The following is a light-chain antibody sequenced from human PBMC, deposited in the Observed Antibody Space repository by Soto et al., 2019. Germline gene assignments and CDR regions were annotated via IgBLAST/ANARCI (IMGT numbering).Light chain of an antibody. V-gene: IGLV3-21*04. CDR1: NIGSKS. J-gene: IGLJ2*01. CDR2: YDS. Sequence: SYELTQPPSVSVAPGKTARITCGGNNIGSKSVHWYQQKPGQAPVLVIYYDSDRPSGIPERFSGSNSGNTASLTISRVEAGDEADYYCQVWDSSSDHPVVFGGATKLTVL. CDR3: QVWDSSSDHPVV.